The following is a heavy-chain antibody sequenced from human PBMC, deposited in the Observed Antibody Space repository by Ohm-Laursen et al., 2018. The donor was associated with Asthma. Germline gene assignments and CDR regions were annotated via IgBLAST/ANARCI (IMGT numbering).Heavy chain of an antibody. Sequence: ASSVKVSCKASGFTFTSSAVQWVRQARGQRLEWIGWIVVGSGNTNYAQKFQERVTITRDMSTSTAYMELSSLRSEDTAVYYCAAAYSGRPTYFDYWGQGTLVTVSS. CDR2: IVVGSGNT. CDR3: AAAYSGRPTYFDY. D-gene: IGHD1-26*01. V-gene: IGHV1-58*01. CDR1: GFTFTSSA. J-gene: IGHJ4*02.